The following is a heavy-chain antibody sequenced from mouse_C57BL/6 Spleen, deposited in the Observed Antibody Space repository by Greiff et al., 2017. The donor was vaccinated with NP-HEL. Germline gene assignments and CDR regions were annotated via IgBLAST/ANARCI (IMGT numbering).Heavy chain of an antibody. CDR3: AREGTTVVAPFDY. D-gene: IGHD1-1*01. V-gene: IGHV1-42*01. J-gene: IGHJ2*01. Sequence: VQLQQSGPELVKPGASVKISCKASGYSFTGYYMNWVKQSPEKSLEWIGEINPSTGGTTYNQKFKAKATLTVDKSSSTAYMQLKSLTSEDSAVYYCAREGTTVVAPFDYWGQGTTLTVSS. CDR1: GYSFTGYY. CDR2: INPSTGGT.